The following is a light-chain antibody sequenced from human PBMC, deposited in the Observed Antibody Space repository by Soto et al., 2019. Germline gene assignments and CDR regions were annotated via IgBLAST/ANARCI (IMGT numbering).Light chain of an antibody. CDR3: QQYYSPPLS. J-gene: IGKJ4*01. Sequence: DIVMTQSPDSLAVSLGERATINCKSSQSLLFSSNNKNYLAWYQQKGGQPPKLLIYWASTRESGVPDRFSGSGSGTDFTLPITSLQAEDVAVYYCQQYYSPPLSFGGGTKVEIK. CDR2: WAS. V-gene: IGKV4-1*01. CDR1: QSLLFSSNNKNY.